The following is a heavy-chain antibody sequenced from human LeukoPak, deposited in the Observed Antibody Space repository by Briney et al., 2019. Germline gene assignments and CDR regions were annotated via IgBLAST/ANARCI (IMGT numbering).Heavy chain of an antibody. CDR2: IKSKTDGGTT. Sequence: TGGSLRLSCAASGFTFSSYWMSWVRQAPGKGLEWVGRIKSKTDGGTTDYAAPVKGRFTTSRDDSKNTLYLQMNSLKTEDTAVYYCTTAYYYGSGSPRVYWGQGTLVTVSS. CDR3: TTAYYYGSGSPRVY. V-gene: IGHV3-15*01. J-gene: IGHJ4*02. CDR1: GFTFSSYW. D-gene: IGHD3-10*01.